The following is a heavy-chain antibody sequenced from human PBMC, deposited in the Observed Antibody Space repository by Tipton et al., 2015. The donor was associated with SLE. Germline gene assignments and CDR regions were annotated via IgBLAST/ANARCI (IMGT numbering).Heavy chain of an antibody. D-gene: IGHD3-10*01. J-gene: IGHJ6*01. CDR2: ISSSSSYI. V-gene: IGHV3-21*03. CDR1: GFTFSSYS. CDR3: ARDRGVSYYSYGIDD. Sequence: SLRLSCAASGFTFSSYSMNWVRQAPGKGLEWLSSISSSSSYIYYADSVKGRFTISRDNAKNSLYLQMNSLRAEDTAVYYCARDRGVSYYSYGIDDLGQGATVTISS.